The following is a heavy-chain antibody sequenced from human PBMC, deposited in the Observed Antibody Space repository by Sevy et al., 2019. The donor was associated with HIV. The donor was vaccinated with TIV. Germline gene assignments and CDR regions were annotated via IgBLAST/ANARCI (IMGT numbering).Heavy chain of an antibody. V-gene: IGHV3-48*02. CDR1: GFTFSSYS. J-gene: IGHJ4*02. CDR3: ASGRDSSGRPGY. Sequence: GGSLRLSCAASGFTFSSYSMNWVRQAPGKGLEWVSYISSSSSTIYYAYSVKGRFTISRDNAKNALYLQMNSLRDEDTAVYYCASGRDSSGRPGYWGQGTLVTVSS. CDR2: ISSSSSTI. D-gene: IGHD6-19*01.